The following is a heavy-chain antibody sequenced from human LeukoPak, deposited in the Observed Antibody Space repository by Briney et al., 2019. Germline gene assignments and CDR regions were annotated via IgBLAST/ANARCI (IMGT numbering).Heavy chain of an antibody. J-gene: IGHJ5*02. V-gene: IGHV1-24*01. D-gene: IGHD3-10*01. Sequence: ASVKVSCKVSGYTLTELSMHWVRQAPGKGLEWMGGFDPEDGETIYAQKFQGRVTMAEDTSTDIAYMELSSLRSEDTAVYYCATVLLWFGELFPRFDPWGQGTLVTVSS. CDR3: ATVLLWFGELFPRFDP. CDR2: FDPEDGET. CDR1: GYTLTELS.